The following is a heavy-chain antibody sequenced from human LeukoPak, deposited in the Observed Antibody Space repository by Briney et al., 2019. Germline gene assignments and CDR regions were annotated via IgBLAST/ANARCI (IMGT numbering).Heavy chain of an antibody. V-gene: IGHV4-39*01. Sequence: PSETLSLTCTVSGGSISSSSHYWGWIRQPPGKGLEWIASMSSSGTTCYKPSLKSRVTISVDTSTNQISLHLSSMGAADTAVYFCARSGYSFLVDSWGQGTLVTVSS. CDR1: GGSISSSSHY. J-gene: IGHJ4*02. CDR2: MSSSGTT. CDR3: ARSGYSFLVDS. D-gene: IGHD5-18*01.